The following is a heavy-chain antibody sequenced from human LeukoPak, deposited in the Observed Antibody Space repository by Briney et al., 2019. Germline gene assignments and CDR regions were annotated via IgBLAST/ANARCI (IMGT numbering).Heavy chain of an antibody. CDR2: MHPNSGNT. V-gene: IGHV1-8*01. CDR3: ARGRYSSGWYGESDY. J-gene: IGHJ4*02. CDR1: GYTFTSYD. Sequence: ASVKVSCKASGYTFTSYDINWVRQATGRGLEWMGWMHPNSGNTGYAQKFQGRVTMTRNTSISTAYMELSSLRSEDTAVYYCARGRYSSGWYGESDYWGQGTLVTVSS. D-gene: IGHD6-19*01.